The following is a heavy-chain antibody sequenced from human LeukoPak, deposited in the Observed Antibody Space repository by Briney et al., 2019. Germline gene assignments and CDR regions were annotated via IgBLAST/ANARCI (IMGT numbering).Heavy chain of an antibody. V-gene: IGHV3-30*02. J-gene: IGHJ4*02. D-gene: IGHD2-2*01. CDR2: IRYDGTIQ. Sequence: PGGSLRLPCEASRITVSSYGFYWVRQPPGRGLEWVAFIRYDGTIQYYADSVKGRFTISRDNSKNTLYLQMNSLRAEDTAVYYCAKSKIEYQLLPDYWGQGTLVTVSS. CDR3: AKSKIEYQLLPDY. CDR1: RITVSSYG.